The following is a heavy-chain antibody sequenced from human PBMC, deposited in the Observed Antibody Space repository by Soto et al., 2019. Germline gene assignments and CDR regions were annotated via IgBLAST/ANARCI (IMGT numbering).Heavy chain of an antibody. Sequence: GGSLRLSCAACGFTFSSYESNWVRHATWKGLEWISYIRNSGSTIYYADSVKGRFTISRADAKNSLYLQMNILRAEDTAVYYCPCSGYNVGLDYWGQGTLVTVSS. CDR1: GFTFSSYE. V-gene: IGHV3-48*03. J-gene: IGHJ4*01. CDR3: PCSGYNVGLDY. D-gene: IGHD5-12*01. CDR2: IRNSGSTI.